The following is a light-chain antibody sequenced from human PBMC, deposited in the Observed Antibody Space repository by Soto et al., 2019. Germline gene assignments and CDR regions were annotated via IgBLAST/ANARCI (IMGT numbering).Light chain of an antibody. Sequence: EIVMTQSPATLSVSPGERATLSCRASQSVSSNLAWYQQKPGQAPRLLIYGASTRATGIPARFSGSGSGTEFILTISSLHSEDFAVYYCQQYHQWPLTFGGGTKVEV. CDR1: QSVSSN. CDR2: GAS. CDR3: QQYHQWPLT. J-gene: IGKJ4*01. V-gene: IGKV3-15*01.